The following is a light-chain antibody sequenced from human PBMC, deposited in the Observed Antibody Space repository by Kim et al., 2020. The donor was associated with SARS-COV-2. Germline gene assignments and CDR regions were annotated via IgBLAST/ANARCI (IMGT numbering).Light chain of an antibody. J-gene: IGKJ2*01. CDR2: GAS. Sequence: STGERATASCRASQSGSSSYLAWYQQKPGQAPRLLIYGASSRATGIPDRFSGSGSGTDFTLTISRLEPEDFAVYYCQQYSSAPDTFGQGTKLEIK. CDR3: QQYSSAPDT. CDR1: QSGSSSY. V-gene: IGKV3-20*01.